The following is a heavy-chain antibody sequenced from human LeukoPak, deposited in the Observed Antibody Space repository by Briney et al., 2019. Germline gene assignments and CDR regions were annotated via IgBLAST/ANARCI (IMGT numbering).Heavy chain of an antibody. V-gene: IGHV4-4*09. CDR3: ASHRSSWSYFDY. D-gene: IGHD6-13*01. CDR1: GGSISSYY. J-gene: IGHJ4*02. Sequence: TSETLSLTCTASGGSISSYYWSWIRQPPGKGLEWIGYIYTSGSTNYNPSLKSRVTISVDTSKNQFSLKLSSVTAADTAVYYCASHRSSWSYFDYWGQGTLVTVSS. CDR2: IYTSGST.